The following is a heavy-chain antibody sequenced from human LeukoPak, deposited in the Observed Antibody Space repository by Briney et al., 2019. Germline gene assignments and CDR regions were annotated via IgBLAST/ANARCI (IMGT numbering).Heavy chain of an antibody. Sequence: PGGSLRLSCAASGFTFSDYYMSWIRQAPGKGLELVAKINQDGSEKYYVDSVKGRFTISRDNAKKSLYLQMSSLRAEDTAVYYCLADATNWGQGTLVTVSS. CDR2: INQDGSEK. V-gene: IGHV3-7*01. CDR1: GFTFSDYY. D-gene: IGHD2-15*01. CDR3: LADATN. J-gene: IGHJ4*02.